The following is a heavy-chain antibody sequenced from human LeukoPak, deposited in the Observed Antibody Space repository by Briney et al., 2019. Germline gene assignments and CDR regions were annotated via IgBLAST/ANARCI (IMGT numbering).Heavy chain of an antibody. CDR1: GFTFRTYA. Sequence: PGGSLRLSCAASGFTFRTYAMSWVRQAPGKGLEWVSGISGSGGSTYYADSVKGRFTISRDNSKNTLYMQIDSLGAEDTAVYYCAKDRITGTPYYFDYWGQGTLVTVSS. V-gene: IGHV3-23*01. CDR2: ISGSGGST. J-gene: IGHJ4*02. CDR3: AKDRITGTPYYFDY. D-gene: IGHD1-20*01.